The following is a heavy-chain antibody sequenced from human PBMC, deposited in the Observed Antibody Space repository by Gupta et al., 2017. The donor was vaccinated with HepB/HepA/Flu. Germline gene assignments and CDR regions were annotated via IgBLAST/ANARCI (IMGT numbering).Heavy chain of an antibody. D-gene: IGHD6-25*01. J-gene: IGHJ3*02. CDR3: GRDVTAASSGAFDI. CDR2: ISGSGGRN. V-gene: IGHV3-23*01. Sequence: EVQLLESGGGLVQPGGSLRLSCADSGFTFSSYAMTWVPQAPGKGLEGVSAISGSGGRNYYADVGKGRFTISRENSKKTPHRQMDRMGEEETAVYYCGRDVTAASSGAFDIWGQGTMVTVSS. CDR1: GFTFSSYA.